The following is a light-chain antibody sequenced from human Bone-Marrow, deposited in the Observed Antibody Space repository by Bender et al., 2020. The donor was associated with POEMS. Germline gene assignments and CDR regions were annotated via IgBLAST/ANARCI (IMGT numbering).Light chain of an antibody. CDR1: NSNIGTNA. J-gene: IGLJ2*01. CDR2: SDN. V-gene: IGLV1-44*01. Sequence: QSVLTQPPSASGTPWQRVTISCSGSNSNIGTNAVNWYQQFPGPAPTLLIYSDNQRPSGVPDRFDAVKSGTSASLAISGLQSEGEADYYCQSYDSSLNKVVFGGGTKLTVL. CDR3: QSYDSSLNKVV.